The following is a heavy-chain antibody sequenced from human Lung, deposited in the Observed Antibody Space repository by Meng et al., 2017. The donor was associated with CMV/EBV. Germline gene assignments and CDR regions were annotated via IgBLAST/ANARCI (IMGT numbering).Heavy chain of an antibody. Sequence: QVQLVGSGGGLVQTGRSLRLSWAASGFTFSSYAMHWVRQAPGKGLEWVAVISYDGSNKYYADSVKGRFTISRDNSKNTLYLQMNSLRAEDTAVYYCARDDSSSWGQGTLVTVSS. D-gene: IGHD3-22*01. CDR1: GFTFSSYA. CDR2: ISYDGSNK. V-gene: IGHV3-30-3*01. CDR3: ARDDSSS. J-gene: IGHJ5*02.